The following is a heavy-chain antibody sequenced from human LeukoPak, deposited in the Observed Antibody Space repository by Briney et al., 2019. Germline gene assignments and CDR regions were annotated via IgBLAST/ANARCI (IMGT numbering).Heavy chain of an antibody. CDR2: IWYDGSNK. V-gene: IGHV3-33*01. CDR1: GFTFSSYG. CDR3: ARVREHYGSGSYSQSGRYYYYYGMDV. D-gene: IGHD3-10*01. Sequence: GGSLRLSCAASGFTFSSYGMHWVRQAPGKGLEWVAVIWYDGSNKYYADSVKGRFTISRDNSKNTLYLQMNSLRAEDTAVYYCARVREHYGSGSYSQSGRYYYYYGMDVWGQGTAVTVSS. J-gene: IGHJ6*02.